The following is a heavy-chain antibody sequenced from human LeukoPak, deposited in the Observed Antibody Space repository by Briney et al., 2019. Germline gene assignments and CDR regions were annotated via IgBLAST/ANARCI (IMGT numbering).Heavy chain of an antibody. V-gene: IGHV3-21*01. CDR2: ISSSSYSI. CDR3: ARAGCTSTSCYLFDY. D-gene: IGHD2-2*01. Sequence: GESLRLSCAASGFTVTDYSINWVRQAPGKGLEWVSSISSSSYSIFYADSVKGRFTISRDNAKNSLYLQMNGLRAEDTAVYYCARAGCTSTSCYLFDYWGQGTLVTVSS. CDR1: GFTVTDYS. J-gene: IGHJ4*02.